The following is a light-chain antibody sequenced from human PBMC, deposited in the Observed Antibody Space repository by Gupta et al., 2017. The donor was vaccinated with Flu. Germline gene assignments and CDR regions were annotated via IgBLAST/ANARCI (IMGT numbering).Light chain of an antibody. CDR1: QRISSY. CDR3: QQSYSTPHT. V-gene: IGKV1-39*01. J-gene: IGKJ2*01. Sequence: GDRVTITCRASQRISSYLHWYQQKPGKAPNLLIYIASTLQSGVPSRFSGSGSGADYTLTISSPQPEDFATYYCQQSYSTPHTFGQGTKLEIK. CDR2: IAS.